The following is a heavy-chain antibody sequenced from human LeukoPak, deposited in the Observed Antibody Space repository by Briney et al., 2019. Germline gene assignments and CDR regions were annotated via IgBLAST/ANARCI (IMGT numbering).Heavy chain of an antibody. J-gene: IGHJ4*02. V-gene: IGHV3-21*01. D-gene: IGHD1-26*01. CDR1: GFTFRSYS. CDR3: ASGGSHPWYYFDY. CDR2: ISSSSSYI. Sequence: GGSLRLSCAASGFTFRSYSMNWVRQAPGKGLEWVSSISSSSSYIYYADSVKGRFTISRDNAKNSLYLQMNSLRAEDTAVYYCASGGSHPWYYFDYWGQGTLVTVSS.